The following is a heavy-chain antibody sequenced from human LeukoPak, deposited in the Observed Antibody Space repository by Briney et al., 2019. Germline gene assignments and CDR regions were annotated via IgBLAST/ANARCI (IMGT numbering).Heavy chain of an antibody. CDR3: ARYSNRDLNYYFMDV. CDR1: GGSVSGYY. D-gene: IGHD2-21*01. Sequence: PSETLSLTCGVDGGSVSGYYWSWIRQSPGKGLEWIGEVNHRGTANYNPSLRRRATISVDTSKNQFSLRLTSVTAADTAVYFCARYSNRDLNYYFMDVWGNGTTVTIS. J-gene: IGHJ6*03. V-gene: IGHV4-34*01. CDR2: VNHRGTA.